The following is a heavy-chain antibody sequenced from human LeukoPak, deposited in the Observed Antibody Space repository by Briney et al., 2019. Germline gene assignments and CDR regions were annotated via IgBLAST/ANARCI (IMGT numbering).Heavy chain of an antibody. CDR1: GFTFSSYG. CDR3: ARDHPYVEKWELGGRFFDY. D-gene: IGHD1-26*01. J-gene: IGHJ4*02. V-gene: IGHV3-33*01. CDR2: IWYDGSNK. Sequence: GGSLRLSCAASGFTFSSYGMHWVRQAPGKGLEWVAVIWYDGSNKYYADSVKGRFTISRDNSKNTLYLQMNSLRAEDTAVYYCARDHPYVEKWELGGRFFDYWGQGTLVTVSS.